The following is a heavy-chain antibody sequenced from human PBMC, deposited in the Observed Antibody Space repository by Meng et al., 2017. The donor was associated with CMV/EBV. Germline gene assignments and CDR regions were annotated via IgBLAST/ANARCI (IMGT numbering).Heavy chain of an antibody. CDR1: GFSLSRSGVG. J-gene: IGHJ5*02. V-gene: IGHV2-5*02. Sequence: QNTVKEAGPTLVEPTETHMLLCTFSGFSLSRSGVGVGWIRQPPGKALEWLALIYWDDDKRYSPSLKSRLTITKDTSKNQVVLTMTNMDPVDTATYYCAHKGRRMAAAGINWFDPWGQGTLVTVSS. CDR2: IYWDDDK. CDR3: AHKGRRMAAAGINWFDP. D-gene: IGHD6-13*01.